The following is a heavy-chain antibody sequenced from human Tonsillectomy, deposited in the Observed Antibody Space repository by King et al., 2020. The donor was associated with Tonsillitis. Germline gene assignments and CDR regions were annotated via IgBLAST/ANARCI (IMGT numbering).Heavy chain of an antibody. Sequence: QLQESGTGLVKPSQTLSLTCTVSGGSISSGRYYWSWIRQPAGQGLEWIGHIYPSGSTNYNPSLESRVTMSLDTSKNQFSLKLSSVTAADTALYYCATSSSSTIYYYYHYMDVWGKGTTVTVSS. D-gene: IGHD6-6*01. CDR1: GGSISSGRYY. J-gene: IGHJ6*03. CDR2: IYPSGST. CDR3: ATSSSSTIYYYYHYMDV. V-gene: IGHV4-61*02.